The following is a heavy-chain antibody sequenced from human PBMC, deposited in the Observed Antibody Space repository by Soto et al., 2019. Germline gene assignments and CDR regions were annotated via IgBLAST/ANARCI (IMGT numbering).Heavy chain of an antibody. CDR2: IYATGTT. V-gene: IGHV4-4*07. Sequence: XETLSLTCTVAGSSISGFYWSWIRKSAGKGLEWIGRIYATGTTDYNPSLKSRVMMSVDTSKKQFSLKLRSVTAADTAVYYCVRDGTKTLRDWFDHWGQGISVTVSS. CDR3: VRDGTKTLRDWFDH. J-gene: IGHJ5*02. D-gene: IGHD1-1*01. CDR1: GSSISGFY.